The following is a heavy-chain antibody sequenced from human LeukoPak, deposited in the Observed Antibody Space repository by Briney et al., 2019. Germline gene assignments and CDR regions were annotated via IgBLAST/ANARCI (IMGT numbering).Heavy chain of an antibody. J-gene: IGHJ4*02. CDR1: GFTFSSYS. V-gene: IGHV3-21*01. CDR2: ISSSSSYI. CDR3: ARYQTGDSYGFDY. Sequence: PGGSLRLSCAASGFTFSSYSMNWVRQAPGKGLEWVSSISSSSSYIYYADSVKGRFTISRDNAKNSLYLQMNSLRAEDTAVYYCARYQTGDSYGFDYWGQGTLVTVSS. D-gene: IGHD5-18*01.